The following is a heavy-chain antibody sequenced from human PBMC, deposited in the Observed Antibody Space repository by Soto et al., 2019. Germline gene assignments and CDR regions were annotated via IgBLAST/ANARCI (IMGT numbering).Heavy chain of an antibody. CDR3: ARVGKRFLEWSLFY. J-gene: IGHJ4*02. CDR1: GYTFTSYY. Sequence: ASVKVSCKASGYTFTSYYMHWVRQAPGQGLEWMGLINPNNGNTNYAQKLQGRVTMTTDTSTSTAYMELRSLRSDDTAVYYCARVGKRFLEWSLFYWGQGTLVTVSS. D-gene: IGHD3-3*01. V-gene: IGHV1-18*04. CDR2: INPNNGNT.